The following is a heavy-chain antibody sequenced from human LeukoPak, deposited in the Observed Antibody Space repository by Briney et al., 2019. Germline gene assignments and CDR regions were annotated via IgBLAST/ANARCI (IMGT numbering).Heavy chain of an antibody. CDR1: GYSFTRYG. D-gene: IGHD3-22*01. Sequence: ASVKVSCKASGYSFTRYGISWVRQAPGQGLEWMGWISAYNGNTNYAQKLQGRVTMTTDTSTSTAYMELRSLRSDDTAVYYCARAVVVTDIGAFDIWGQGTMVTVSS. CDR3: ARAVVVTDIGAFDI. J-gene: IGHJ3*02. CDR2: ISAYNGNT. V-gene: IGHV1-18*01.